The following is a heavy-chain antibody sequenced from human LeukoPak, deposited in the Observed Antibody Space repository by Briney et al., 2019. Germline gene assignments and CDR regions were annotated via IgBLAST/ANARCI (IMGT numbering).Heavy chain of an antibody. CDR3: ARVSSKATVRGLITKKNYFYYYMDV. CDR2: IQYDGNHK. D-gene: IGHD3-10*01. V-gene: IGHV3-30*02. J-gene: IGHJ6*03. Sequence: GGSLRLSCAASGFTFSAYGMHWVRQAPGKGLEWVAFIQYDGNHKYYADSVKGRFTISRDNSKNTLYLQMNSLRAEDTAVYYCARVSSKATVRGLITKKNYFYYYMDVWGKGTTVTISS. CDR1: GFTFSAYG.